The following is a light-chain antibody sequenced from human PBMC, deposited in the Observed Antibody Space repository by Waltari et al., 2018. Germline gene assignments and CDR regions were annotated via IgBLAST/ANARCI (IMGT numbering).Light chain of an antibody. J-gene: IGLJ3*02. CDR3: SSYAGSNNLM. CDR2: EVS. CDR1: SSDVGGYNY. V-gene: IGLV2-8*01. Sequence: QSALTQPPSASGSPGQSVTISCTGTSSDVGGYNYVSWYQQHPGKAPKLIIYEVSKRPSGVPDRFSGSQSGNTASLTVSGLQAEDEADYYCSSYAGSNNLMFGGGTKLTVL.